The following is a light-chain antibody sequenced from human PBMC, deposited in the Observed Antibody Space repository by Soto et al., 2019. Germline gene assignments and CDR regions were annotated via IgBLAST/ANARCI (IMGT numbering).Light chain of an antibody. J-gene: IGKJ5*01. V-gene: IGKV3-15*01. Sequence: EIVLTQSPVTLSLSPGERATLSCRASQSVSSSYLAWYQQKPGQAPRLLIYDTSTRATGIPARFSGSGSGTEFTLTISSLQSGDFAVYYCQQYNNWSYGQGTRLEIK. CDR3: QQYNNWS. CDR1: QSVSSSY. CDR2: DTS.